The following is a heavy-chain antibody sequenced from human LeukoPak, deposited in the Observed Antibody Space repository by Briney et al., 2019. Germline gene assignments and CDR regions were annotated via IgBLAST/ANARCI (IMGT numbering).Heavy chain of an antibody. D-gene: IGHD5-24*01. J-gene: IGHJ4*02. CDR1: GFTVSSNY. Sequence: GGSLRLSCAASGFTVSSNYMSWVRQAPGKGLEWVSVIYSGGSTYYADSVKGRFTISRDNSKNTLYLQMNSLRAEDTAVYYCAKVGRDGYNNLLVYFDYWGQGTLVTVSS. CDR3: AKVGRDGYNNLLVYFDY. V-gene: IGHV3-66*02. CDR2: IYSGGST.